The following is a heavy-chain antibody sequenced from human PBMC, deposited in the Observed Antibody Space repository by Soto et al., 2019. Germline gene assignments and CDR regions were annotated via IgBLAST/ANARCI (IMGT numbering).Heavy chain of an antibody. D-gene: IGHD2-15*01. V-gene: IGHV1-46*01. CDR3: ARDHNFGFILYAMDL. CDR2: INPSSGRT. Sequence: ASVKVSCKSSGYTFTSYSMHWVRQAPGQGLEWMGIINPSSGRTSYAQNFQGRVTMTSDTSTSIVYMEMSSLKSEDTAVYYCARDHNFGFILYAMDLWGHGSTVTVSS. CDR1: GYTFTSYS. J-gene: IGHJ6*02.